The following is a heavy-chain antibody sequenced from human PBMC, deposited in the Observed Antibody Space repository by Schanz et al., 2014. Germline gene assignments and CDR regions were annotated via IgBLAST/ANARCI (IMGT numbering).Heavy chain of an antibody. Sequence: EVQLLESGGGLVQPGGSLRLSCAASGFTFTNYAMTWVRQAPGKGLEWVATISGSSENTYYADSVKGRVTISRDNSKNTLYLQMNTLRAEDTAVYYCAREDCSATSCYFRYWGQGTLVTVSS. J-gene: IGHJ4*02. V-gene: IGHV3-23*01. CDR1: GFTFTNYA. CDR3: AREDCSATSCYFRY. CDR2: ISGSSENT. D-gene: IGHD2-21*01.